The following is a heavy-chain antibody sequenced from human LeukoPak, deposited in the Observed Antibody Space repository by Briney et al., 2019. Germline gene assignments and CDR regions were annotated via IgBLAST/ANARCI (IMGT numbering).Heavy chain of an antibody. CDR2: IYSGGST. CDR1: GFTVSSNY. J-gene: IGHJ6*02. CDR3: ARYYCGGGCWAGGDYYYGMDV. V-gene: IGHV3-66*01. D-gene: IGHD2-21*02. Sequence: GGSLRLSCAASGFTVSSNYMSWVRQAPGKGLEWVSVIYSGGSTYYADSVKGRFTISRDNSKNTLYLQMNSLRAEDTAVYYCARYYCGGGCWAGGDYYYGMDVWGQGTTVTVSS.